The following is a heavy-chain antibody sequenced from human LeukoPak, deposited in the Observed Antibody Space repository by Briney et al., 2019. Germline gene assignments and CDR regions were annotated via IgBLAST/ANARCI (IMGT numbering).Heavy chain of an antibody. V-gene: IGHV3-53*01. CDR1: GFTVRSHS. CDR2: IYSGGST. J-gene: IGHJ4*02. D-gene: IGHD7-27*01. CDR3: ARDLGY. Sequence: GGSLRLSCAASGFTVRSHSMSWVRQAPGKGLEWVSVIYSGGSTYYADSVKGRFTISRVNSNNTLYLQMDSLRAEDTAVYYCARDLGYWGQGTLVTVSS.